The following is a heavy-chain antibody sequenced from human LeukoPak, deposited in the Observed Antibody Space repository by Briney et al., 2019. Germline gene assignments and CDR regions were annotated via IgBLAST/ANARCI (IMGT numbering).Heavy chain of an antibody. Sequence: SETLSLTCTVSGGSISSYYWSWIRQPPGKGLEWSGYIYYSGRPNYNPPLKSRVTISVDTSKHQFSLKLSSVTAADTAVYYCARGGRFPCDYWGQGTLVTVSS. CDR2: IYYSGRP. D-gene: IGHD2-21*01. V-gene: IGHV4-59*01. J-gene: IGHJ4*02. CDR1: GGSISSYY. CDR3: ARGGRFPCDY.